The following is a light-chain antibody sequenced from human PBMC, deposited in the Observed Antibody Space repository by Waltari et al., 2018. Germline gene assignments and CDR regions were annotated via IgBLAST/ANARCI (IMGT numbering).Light chain of an antibody. J-gene: IGKJ4*01. CDR2: DAS. CDR3: QQHDNLPLT. Sequence: DIQMTQSPSSLSASIGDRVTITCQASEDINNYLNWYQQKPGKAPKLLIYDASNLQVGVPSRFSGGGSETDFTFTISSLQPGDIATYYCQQHDNLPLTFGGGTKVEIK. V-gene: IGKV1-33*01. CDR1: EDINNY.